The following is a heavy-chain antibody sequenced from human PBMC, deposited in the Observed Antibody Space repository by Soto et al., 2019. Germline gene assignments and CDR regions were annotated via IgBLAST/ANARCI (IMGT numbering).Heavy chain of an antibody. D-gene: IGHD1-26*01. CDR3: ATERGATQGPFDN. CDR1: EFPFGANA. J-gene: IGHJ4*02. V-gene: IGHV3-23*01. CDR2: LSNTGRRT. Sequence: GGSLRLSRVVSEFPFGANAMSWVRQAPGKGLEWVSGLSNTGRRTSYADSVKGRFNISRDNSENTVYLQMNSLRVEDTAVYYCATERGATQGPFDNWGQGTLVTVSS.